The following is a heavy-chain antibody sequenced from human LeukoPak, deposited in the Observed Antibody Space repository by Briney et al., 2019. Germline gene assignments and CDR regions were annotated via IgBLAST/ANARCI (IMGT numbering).Heavy chain of an antibody. CDR2: ISAGSIDT. D-gene: IGHD5-12*01. CDR3: AKDQRPDSGYDIDY. V-gene: IGHV3-23*01. CDR1: GFTFNSYA. Sequence: TGGSLRLSCAASGFTFNSYAMNWVRQAPGKGLEWVSVISAGSIDTYYADSVKGRFTISRDNSKNTLYLQMHSLRAEDTAVYYCAKDQRPDSGYDIDYWGQGTLVTVSS. J-gene: IGHJ4*02.